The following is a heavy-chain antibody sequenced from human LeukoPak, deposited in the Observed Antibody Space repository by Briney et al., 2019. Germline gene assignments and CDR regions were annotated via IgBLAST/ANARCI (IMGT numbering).Heavy chain of an antibody. D-gene: IGHD3-22*01. CDR2: ISSSSSYI. Sequence: GGSLRLSCAASGFTFSSYSMNWVRQAPGKGLEWVSSISSSSSYIYYADSVKGRFTISRDNAKNSLYLQMNSLRAEDTAVYYCARGYYDSSCYYGTYFQHWGQGTLVTVSS. CDR1: GFTFSSYS. CDR3: ARGYYDSSCYYGTYFQH. J-gene: IGHJ1*01. V-gene: IGHV3-21*01.